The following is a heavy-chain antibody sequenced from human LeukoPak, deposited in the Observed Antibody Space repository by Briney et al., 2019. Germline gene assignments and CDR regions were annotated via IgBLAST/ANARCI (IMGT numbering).Heavy chain of an antibody. D-gene: IGHD4-17*01. Sequence: GGSLRLSCAASGITVSSYAMTWVRQAPEKGLEWVSSISGSGGRTLYADSVKGRFTISRDNFKNTLYLQMNSLRAEDTAVYHCAKDPNGDYIGAFDMWGPGKMVTVSS. V-gene: IGHV3-23*01. CDR3: AKDPNGDYIGAFDM. CDR1: GITVSSYA. CDR2: ISGSGGRT. J-gene: IGHJ3*02.